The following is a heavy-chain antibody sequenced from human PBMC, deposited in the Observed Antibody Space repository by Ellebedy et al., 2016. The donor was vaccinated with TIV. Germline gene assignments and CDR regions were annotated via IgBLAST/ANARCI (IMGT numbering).Heavy chain of an antibody. J-gene: IGHJ6*02. CDR1: EFTLTNYG. CDR2: IWSDGSDK. CDR3: VKGAFPVPTVMAV. D-gene: IGHD4-17*01. Sequence: PGGSLRLSCAASEFTLTNYGMHWVRQAPGKGLEWVAVIWSDGSDKNYADSVKDRFTISRDTSKNTLDLQMNSLRPEDTALYYCVKGAFPVPTVMAVWGQGTMVSVSS. V-gene: IGHV3-30*02.